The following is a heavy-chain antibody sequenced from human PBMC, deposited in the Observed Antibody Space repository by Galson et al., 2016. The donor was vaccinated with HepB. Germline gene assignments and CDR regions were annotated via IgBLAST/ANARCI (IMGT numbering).Heavy chain of an antibody. V-gene: IGHV6-1*01. CDR2: TYYRSKWYN. J-gene: IGHJ4*02. CDR1: GDSVSSNSAT. CDR3: SRGGLSGSLWAFDY. D-gene: IGHD1-26*01. Sequence: CAISGDSVSSNSATWNWIRQSPSRGLEWLGRTYYRSKWYNDYAVSVKSRITINPDTSKNQFSLQLNSVTPDDTAVYYCSRGGLSGSLWAFDYWGQGTLVTVSS.